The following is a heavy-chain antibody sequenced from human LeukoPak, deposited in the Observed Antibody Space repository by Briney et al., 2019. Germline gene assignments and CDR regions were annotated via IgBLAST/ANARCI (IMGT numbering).Heavy chain of an antibody. CDR2: IIPIFGTA. Sequence: SVKVSCKASGGTFSSYAISWVRQAPGQGLEWMGGIIPIFGTANYAQKFQGRVTITADESTSTAYMELSSLGSEDTAVYYCARIYLGYDFWSGYYDYWGQGTLVTVSS. D-gene: IGHD3-3*01. V-gene: IGHV1-69*01. CDR3: ARIYLGYDFWSGYYDY. CDR1: GGTFSSYA. J-gene: IGHJ4*02.